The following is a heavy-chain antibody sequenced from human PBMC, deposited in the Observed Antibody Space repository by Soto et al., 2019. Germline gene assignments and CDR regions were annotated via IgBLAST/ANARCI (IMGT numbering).Heavy chain of an antibody. CDR2: IYWDDDK. D-gene: IGHD3-10*01. J-gene: IGHJ4*02. CDR3: AHRPSWFYHFGF. V-gene: IGHV2-5*02. Sequence: QITLKESGPTLVKPTQTLTLTCTFSGFSLTTGGVGVGWIRQPPGKALEWLAFIYWDDDKRYRPSLKSRLTITKDISKHQVVLRMTNMDPVDTATYYCAHRPSWFYHFGFWGQGTLVNVSS. CDR1: GFSLTTGGVG.